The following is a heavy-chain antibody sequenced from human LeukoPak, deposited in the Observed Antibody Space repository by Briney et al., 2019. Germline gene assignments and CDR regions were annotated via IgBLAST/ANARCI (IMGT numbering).Heavy chain of an antibody. Sequence: GASVKVSCKASGYTFTSYGISWVRQAPGQGLEWMGWISAYNGNTNYAQKLQGRVTMTTDTSTSTAYMELRSLRSDDTAMYYCARRIATEGGGWFDPWGQGTLVTVSS. J-gene: IGHJ5*02. CDR3: ARRIATEGGGWFDP. V-gene: IGHV1-18*01. D-gene: IGHD2-21*01. CDR2: ISAYNGNT. CDR1: GYTFTSYG.